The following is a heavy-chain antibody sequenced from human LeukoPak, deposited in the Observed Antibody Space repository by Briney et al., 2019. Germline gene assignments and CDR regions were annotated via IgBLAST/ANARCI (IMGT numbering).Heavy chain of an antibody. V-gene: IGHV4-59*12. Sequence: SETLSLTCTVSGGSISSYYWSWIRQPPGKGLEWIGYIYHSGDTNYNPSLKSRVTISVDRSKNQFSLNLSSVTAADTAVYYCANADRYCTSGSCPVPDAFDFWGQGTMVTVSS. J-gene: IGHJ3*01. CDR2: IYHSGDT. D-gene: IGHD2-15*01. CDR3: ANADRYCTSGSCPVPDAFDF. CDR1: GGSISSYY.